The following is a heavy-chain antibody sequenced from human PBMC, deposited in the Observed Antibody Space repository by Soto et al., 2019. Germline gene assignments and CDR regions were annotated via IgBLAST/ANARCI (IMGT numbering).Heavy chain of an antibody. J-gene: IGHJ5*02. D-gene: IGHD6-6*01. CDR3: ARAIPRIAARLSWFDP. CDR1: GGSISSYY. V-gene: IGHV4-59*01. CDR2: IYYSGST. Sequence: NPSETLSLTCTVSGGSISSYYWSWIRQPPGKGLEWIGYIYYSGSTNYNPSLKSRVTISVDTSKNQFSLKLSSVTAADAAVYYCARAIPRIAARLSWFDPWGQGTLVTVSS.